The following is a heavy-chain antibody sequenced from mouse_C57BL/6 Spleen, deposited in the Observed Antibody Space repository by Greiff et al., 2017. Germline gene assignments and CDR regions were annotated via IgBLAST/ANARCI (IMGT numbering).Heavy chain of an antibody. CDR1: GFTFSSYT. CDR3: ARGYLYYFDY. D-gene: IGHD2-2*01. J-gene: IGHJ2*01. CDR2: ISGGGGNT. V-gene: IGHV5-9*01. Sequence: EVQLMESGGGLVKPGGSLKLSCAASGFTFSSYTMSWVRQTPEKRLEWVATISGGGGNTYYPDSVKGRFTISRDNAKNTLYLQMSSLRSEDTALYYCARGYLYYFDYWGQGTTLTVSS.